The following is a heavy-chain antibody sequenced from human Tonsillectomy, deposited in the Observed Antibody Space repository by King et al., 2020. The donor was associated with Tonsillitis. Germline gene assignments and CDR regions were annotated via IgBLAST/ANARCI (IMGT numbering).Heavy chain of an antibody. CDR3: ARDRSGSGSYYSPFDY. J-gene: IGHJ4*02. D-gene: IGHD3-10*01. CDR2: IYTSGST. CDR1: GGSISSGGYY. Sequence: VQLQESGPGLVKPSQTLSLTCTVSGGSISSGGYYWSWIRQPAGKGLEWIGRIYTSGSTNYNPPLKSRVTMSVDTSKNQFSQKLDSVTAADTAVYYCARDRSGSGSYYSPFDYWGQGTRVTVSS. V-gene: IGHV4-61*02.